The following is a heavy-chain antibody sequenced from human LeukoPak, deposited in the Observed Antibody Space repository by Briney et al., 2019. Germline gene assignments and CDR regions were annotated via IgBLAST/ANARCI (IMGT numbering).Heavy chain of an antibody. CDR2: IRSKAYGGTT. V-gene: IGHV3-49*04. D-gene: IGHD4-17*01. J-gene: IGHJ4*02. CDR3: TRSRMTTVTTGFDY. Sequence: GGSLRLSCTASGFTFGDYAMSWVRQAPGKGLEWVGFIRSKAYGGTTEYAASVKGRFTISRDDSKSIAYLQMNSLKTEDTAVYYCTRSRMTTVTTGFDYWGQGTLVTVSS. CDR1: GFTFGDYA.